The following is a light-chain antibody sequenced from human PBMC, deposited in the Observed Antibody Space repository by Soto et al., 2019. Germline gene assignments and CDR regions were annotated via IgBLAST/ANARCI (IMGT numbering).Light chain of an antibody. V-gene: IGKV3-20*01. CDR2: GAS. Sequence: EIVLTQSPATLSLSPGERATLSCRASQSVSSSYLAWYQQKPGQAPRLLIYGASSRATGIPDRFSGSGSGTDFTLTISRLEPVDFAVYYCQQYGGSPLTFGGGTKVDIK. CDR3: QQYGGSPLT. J-gene: IGKJ4*01. CDR1: QSVSSSY.